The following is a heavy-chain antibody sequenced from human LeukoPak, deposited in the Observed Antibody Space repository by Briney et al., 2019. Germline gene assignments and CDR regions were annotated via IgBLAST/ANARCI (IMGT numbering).Heavy chain of an antibody. CDR2: ISSSSSYI. J-gene: IGHJ4*02. V-gene: IGHV3-21*04. D-gene: IGHD5-24*01. Sequence: PGGSLRLSCAASGFTFSSYSMNWVRQAPGKGLEWVSSISSSSSYIYYADSVKGRFTISRGNSKNTLYLQMNSLRAEDTAVYYCAKVRDGYNWGGYYFDYWGQGTLVTVSS. CDR1: GFTFSSYS. CDR3: AKVRDGYNWGGYYFDY.